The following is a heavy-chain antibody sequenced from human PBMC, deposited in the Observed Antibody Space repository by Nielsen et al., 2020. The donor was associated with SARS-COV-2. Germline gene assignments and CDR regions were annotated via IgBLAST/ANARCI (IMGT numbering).Heavy chain of an antibody. D-gene: IGHD2-15*01. CDR2: INSDGSST. V-gene: IGHV3-74*01. CDR3: ARAPGFVVVVAAKGVWFDP. Sequence: GESLKISCAASGFTFSSYWMHWVRQAPGKGLVWVSRINSDGSSTSYADSVKGRFTISRDNAKNSLYLQMNSLRAEDTALYHCARAPGFVVVVAAKGVWFDPWGQGTLVTVSS. CDR1: GFTFSSYW. J-gene: IGHJ5*02.